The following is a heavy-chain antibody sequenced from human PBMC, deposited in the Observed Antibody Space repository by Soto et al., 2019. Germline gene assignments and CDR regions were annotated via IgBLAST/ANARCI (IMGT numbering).Heavy chain of an antibody. D-gene: IGHD2-21*02. Sequence: PSETLSLTCTVSGGSITSGAYFWSWIRQHPGKGLEWIGYIHYSGTTYSNPSLKSRLTMSVDTPKNQFSLNLTSVTAADTAVYYCERGMTSLTYFDYWGQGTLVTVSS. CDR3: ERGMTSLTYFDY. J-gene: IGHJ4*02. CDR1: GGSITSGAYF. V-gene: IGHV4-31*03. CDR2: IHYSGTT.